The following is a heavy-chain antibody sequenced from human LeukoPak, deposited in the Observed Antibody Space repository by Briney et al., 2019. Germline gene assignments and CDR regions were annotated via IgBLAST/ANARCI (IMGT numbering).Heavy chain of an antibody. CDR1: GFTFSNYA. D-gene: IGHD2-15*01. Sequence: GGSLRLSCAASGFTFSNYAMSWVRQAPGKGLEWVSGISASGGSTYYADAVKGRFTISKDNSKSTLFLQMNSLRADDTAVYYCAKPSSAATPSYWGQGTLVTVSS. CDR2: ISASGGST. CDR3: AKPSSAATPSY. J-gene: IGHJ4*02. V-gene: IGHV3-23*01.